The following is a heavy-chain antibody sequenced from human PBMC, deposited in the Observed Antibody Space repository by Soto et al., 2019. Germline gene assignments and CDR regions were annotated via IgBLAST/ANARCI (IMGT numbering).Heavy chain of an antibody. CDR2: IYYSGST. J-gene: IGHJ3*02. D-gene: IGHD2-15*01. CDR3: ARGVAI. V-gene: IGHV4-31*03. Sequence: QVQLQESGPGLVQPSQTLSLTCTVSGGSISSGGYFWSWIRQHPGKGLEWIGSIYYSGSTYCNPSLKSRITISVDTSKIQVSLKLSSVPAADTAVYYCARGVAIWGQGTMVTVSS. CDR1: GGSISSGGYF.